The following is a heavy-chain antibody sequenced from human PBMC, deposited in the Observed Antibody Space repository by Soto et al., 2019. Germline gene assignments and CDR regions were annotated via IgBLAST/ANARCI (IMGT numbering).Heavy chain of an antibody. V-gene: IGHV1-8*01. CDR2: MNPNSGNT. J-gene: IGHJ6*03. Sequence: ASVKVSCKASGYSFTSYDINWVRQATGQGLEWMGWMNPNSGNTGHAQKFQGRVTMTRNTSISTAYMELSSLRSEDTAVYYCARASPERVSYYYYSRYVWAKGTTLTVSS. CDR3: ARASPERVSYYYYSRYV. CDR1: GYSFTSYD.